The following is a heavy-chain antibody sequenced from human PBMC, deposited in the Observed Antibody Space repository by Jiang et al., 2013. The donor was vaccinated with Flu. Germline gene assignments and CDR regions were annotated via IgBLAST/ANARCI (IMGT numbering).Heavy chain of an antibody. CDR1: GGSFSGYY. D-gene: IGHD3-22*01. Sequence: LLKPSETLSLTCAVYGGSFSGYYWSWIRQPPGKGLEWIGEINHSGSTNYNPSLKSRVTISVDTSKNQFSLKLSSVTAADTAVYYCARGNYYYDSSGLEGWGQGTLVTVSS. CDR2: INHSGST. CDR3: ARGNYYYDSSGLEG. J-gene: IGHJ4*02. V-gene: IGHV4-34*01.